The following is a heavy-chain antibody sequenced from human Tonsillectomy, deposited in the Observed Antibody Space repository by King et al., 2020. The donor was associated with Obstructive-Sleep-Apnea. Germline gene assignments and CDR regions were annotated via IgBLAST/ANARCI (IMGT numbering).Heavy chain of an antibody. V-gene: IGHV4-59*01. CDR3: ARYYCTSASCYNVDY. D-gene: IGHD2-2*02. J-gene: IGHJ4*02. CDR2: IHYSGTT. Sequence: VQLQESGPGLVKPSETLSLTCAVSGGSISNYWWSWIRQPPGKGLEWIGCIHYSGTTSYNPSLKSRVTISVDTSKNHFSLKLTSVTAADSAVYYCARYYCTSASCYNVDYWGLGTLVTVSS. CDR1: GGSISNYW.